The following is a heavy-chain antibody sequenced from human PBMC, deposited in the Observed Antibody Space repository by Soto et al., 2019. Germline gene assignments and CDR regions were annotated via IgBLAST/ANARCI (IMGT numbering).Heavy chain of an antibody. V-gene: IGHV3-48*01. J-gene: IGHJ6*03. CDR2: ISSGSSTI. Sequence: GGSLRLSCAASGFTFSSYSMNWVRQAPGKGLEWVSYISSGSSTIYYADSVKGRFTISRDNAKNSLYLQMDSLRAEDTAVYYATRSAYMDVWGTGATVTVSS. D-gene: IGHD2-2*01. CDR3: TRSAYMDV. CDR1: GFTFSSYS.